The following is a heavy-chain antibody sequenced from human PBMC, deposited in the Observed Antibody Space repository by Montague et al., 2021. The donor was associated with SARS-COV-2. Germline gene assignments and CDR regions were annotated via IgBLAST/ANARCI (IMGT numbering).Heavy chain of an antibody. J-gene: IGHJ4*02. D-gene: IGHD2-21*01. V-gene: IGHV4-38-2*02. Sequence: SETLSLTCTVSGDSITNNYNWGWIRQPPGKGLEWIGTIYHSGTTYYNPSLKSRVTISVDTSNNQFSLKLTSVTAADTAVYYCARRHIVASNRAFDYWGQGTLVTVSS. CDR1: GDSITNNYN. CDR3: ARRHIVASNRAFDY. CDR2: IYHSGTT.